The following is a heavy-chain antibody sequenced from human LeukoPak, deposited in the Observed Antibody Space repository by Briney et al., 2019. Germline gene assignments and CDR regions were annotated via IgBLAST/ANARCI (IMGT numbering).Heavy chain of an antibody. J-gene: IGHJ4*02. CDR2: ISGSGGGT. Sequence: GGSLRLSCAASGFTFSTYAMSWVRQAAGKGLEWVSLISGSGGGTYYADSVKGRFTISRDNSKNTLYLQMNSLRAEDTAVYYCAKVREYYDILTGYYYYWGQGTLVTVSS. CDR3: AKVREYYDILTGYYYY. CDR1: GFTFSTYA. D-gene: IGHD3-9*01. V-gene: IGHV3-23*01.